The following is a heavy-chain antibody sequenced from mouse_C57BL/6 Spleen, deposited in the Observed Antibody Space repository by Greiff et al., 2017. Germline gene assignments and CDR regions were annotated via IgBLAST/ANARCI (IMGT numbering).Heavy chain of an antibody. CDR3: AKNRGYYYGSSGDYAMDD. V-gene: IGHV2-5*01. CDR1: GFSLTSYG. J-gene: IGHJ4*01. Sequence: VKVVESGPGLVQPSQSLSITCTVSGFSLTSYGVHWVRQSPGKGLEWLGVIWRGGSTDYNAAFMSRLSITKDNSKSQVFFKMNSLQADDTAIYYCAKNRGYYYGSSGDYAMDDWGQGTSVTVSS. D-gene: IGHD1-1*01. CDR2: IWRGGST.